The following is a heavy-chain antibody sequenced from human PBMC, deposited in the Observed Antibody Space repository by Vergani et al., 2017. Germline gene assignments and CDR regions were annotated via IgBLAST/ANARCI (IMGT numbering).Heavy chain of an antibody. CDR1: GFTFSSYG. D-gene: IGHD6-13*01. CDR2: IWYDGSNK. J-gene: IGHJ4*02. V-gene: IGHV3-33*01. Sequence: QVQLVESGGGVVQPGRSLRLSCAASGFTFSSYGMHWVHQAPGQGLEWVAVIWYDGSNKYYADSVKGRFTISRDNSKNTLYLQMNSLRAEDTAVYCCARDRRIAAALDYWGQGTLVTVSS. CDR3: ARDRRIAAALDY.